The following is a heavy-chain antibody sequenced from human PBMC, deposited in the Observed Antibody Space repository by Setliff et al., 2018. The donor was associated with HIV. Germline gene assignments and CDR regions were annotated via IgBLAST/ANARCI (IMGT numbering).Heavy chain of an antibody. D-gene: IGHD1-26*01. J-gene: IGHJ3*02. CDR1: GGTFSSYA. CDR3: ARGTRVGANDAFDI. CDR2: IIPIFGTA. Sequence: SVKVSCKASGGTFSSYAISWVRQAPGQGLVWMGGIIPIFGTANYAQKFQGRGTLTADESTSTAYMELSSLRSDDTAMYFCARGTRVGANDAFDILGQGTMVTVSS. V-gene: IGHV1-69*13.